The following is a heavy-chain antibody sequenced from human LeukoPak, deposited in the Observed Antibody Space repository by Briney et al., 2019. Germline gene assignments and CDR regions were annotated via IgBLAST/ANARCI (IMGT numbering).Heavy chain of an antibody. Sequence: GGPLRLSCAASGFTFSSYSMNWVRQAPGKGLEWVSSISSSSSYIYYADSVKGRFTISRDNAKNSLYLQMNSLRAEDTAVYYCASGLGDDSSGYYYYYYYMDVWGKGTTVTVSS. CDR1: GFTFSSYS. D-gene: IGHD3-22*01. J-gene: IGHJ6*03. CDR3: ASGLGDDSSGYYYYYYYMDV. V-gene: IGHV3-21*01. CDR2: ISSSSSYI.